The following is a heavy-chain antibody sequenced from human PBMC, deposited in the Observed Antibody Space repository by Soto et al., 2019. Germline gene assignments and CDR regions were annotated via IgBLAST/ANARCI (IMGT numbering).Heavy chain of an antibody. CDR3: ARCPGGLLMYSSSPLSIDY. CDR2: IYYSGST. D-gene: IGHD6-6*01. V-gene: IGHV4-39*01. Sequence: PSETLSLTCAVSGGSISSSSYYWGWIRQPPGKGLEWIGSIYYSGSTYYDPSLKSRVTISVDTSKNQFSLKLSSVTAADTAVYYCARCPGGLLMYSSSPLSIDYWGQGTLVTVSS. CDR1: GGSISSSSYY. J-gene: IGHJ4*02.